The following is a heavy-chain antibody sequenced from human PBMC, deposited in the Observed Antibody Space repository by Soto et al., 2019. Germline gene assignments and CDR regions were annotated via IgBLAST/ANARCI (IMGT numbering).Heavy chain of an antibody. V-gene: IGHV1-69*06. J-gene: IGHJ3*02. CDR1: GGTFSSYA. Sequence: ASVKVSCKASGGTFSSYAISWVRQAPGQGLEWMGGIIPIFGTANYAQKFQGRVTITADKSTSTAYMELSSLRSEDTAVYYCARDFGDYVWGSYRSRAFDIWGQGTMVTV. D-gene: IGHD3-16*02. CDR2: IIPIFGTA. CDR3: ARDFGDYVWGSYRSRAFDI.